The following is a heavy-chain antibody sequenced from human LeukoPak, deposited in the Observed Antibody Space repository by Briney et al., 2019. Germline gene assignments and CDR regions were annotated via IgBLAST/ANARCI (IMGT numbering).Heavy chain of an antibody. CDR1: GGTFSSYA. CDR3: ARGGGGYCSSTSCYSARLYYYYMDV. CDR2: MNPNSGNT. J-gene: IGHJ6*03. V-gene: IGHV1-8*02. D-gene: IGHD2-2*01. Sequence: GSSVKVSCKASGGTFSSYAISWVRQATGQGLEWMGWMNPNSGNTGYAQKFQGRVTMTRNTSISTAYMELSSLRSEDTAVYYCARGGGGYCSSTSCYSARLYYYYMDVWGKGTTVTISS.